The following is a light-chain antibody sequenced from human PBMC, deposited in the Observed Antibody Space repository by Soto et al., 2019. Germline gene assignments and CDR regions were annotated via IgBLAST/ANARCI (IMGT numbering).Light chain of an antibody. CDR2: DVN. Sequence: QSALTQPASVSGSPRQSITISCTGTSSDVGGYNYVSWYQQHPGKAPKLMIYDVNNRPSGVSNRFSGSKSDNTASLTISGLQAEDEADYYCSSYTTSSSYVFGTGTKLTVL. V-gene: IGLV2-14*01. CDR1: SSDVGGYNY. CDR3: SSYTTSSSYV. J-gene: IGLJ1*01.